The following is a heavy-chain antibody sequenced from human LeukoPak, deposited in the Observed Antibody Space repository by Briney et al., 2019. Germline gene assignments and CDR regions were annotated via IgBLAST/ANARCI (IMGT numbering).Heavy chain of an antibody. V-gene: IGHV3-9*01. J-gene: IGHJ6*02. CDR1: GFTFDDYA. D-gene: IGHD3-10*01. CDR3: AKDIGRFGHGSPYYYYYYGMDV. CDR2: ISWNSGSI. Sequence: GGSLRLSCAASGFTFDDYAMHWVRRAPGKGLEWVSGISWNSGSIGYADSVKGRFTISRDNAKNSLYLQMNSLRAEDTALYYCAKDIGRFGHGSPYYYYYYGMDVWGQGTTVTVSS.